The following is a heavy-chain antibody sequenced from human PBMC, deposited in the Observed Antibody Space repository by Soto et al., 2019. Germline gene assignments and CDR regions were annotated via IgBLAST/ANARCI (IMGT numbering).Heavy chain of an antibody. CDR1: GYSFTSYW. CDR2: IYPGDSDT. V-gene: IGHV5-51*01. J-gene: IGHJ6*02. D-gene: IGHD3-16*01. CDR3: ARSPGTLRELFPFGMDV. Sequence: EASLKISCKGSGYSFTSYWIGWVRKMPGKGLEWMGIIYPGDSDTRYSPSFQGQVTISADKSISTAYLQWSSLKASDTAMYYCARSPGTLRELFPFGMDVCSQGPKVSVS.